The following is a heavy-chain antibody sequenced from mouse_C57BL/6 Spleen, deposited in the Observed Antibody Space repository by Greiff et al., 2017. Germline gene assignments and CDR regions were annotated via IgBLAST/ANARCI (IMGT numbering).Heavy chain of an antibody. Sequence: QVHVKQPGAELVRPGSSVQLSCKASGYTFTSYWMDWVKQRPGQGLEWIGKINPSDSETHYNQKFKDKATLTVDKSSSPAYMQLRSLTSYDSAVYYCARSGLSRYYFDYWGQGTTLTVSS. J-gene: IGHJ2*01. D-gene: IGHD1-3*01. CDR3: ARSGLSRYYFDY. CDR2: INPSDSET. V-gene: IGHV1-61*01. CDR1: GYTFTSYW.